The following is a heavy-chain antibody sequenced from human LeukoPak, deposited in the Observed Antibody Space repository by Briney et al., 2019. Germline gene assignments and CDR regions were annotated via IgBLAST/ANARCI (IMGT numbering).Heavy chain of an antibody. CDR2: IYYSGST. Sequence: SETLSLTCTVSGGSISNYYWSWIRQPPGKELEWIGYIYYSGSTDYNPSLKSRVTISVDTSKNQFSLKLSSVTAADTAVYYCARLGQLVLFDYWGQGTLVTVSS. V-gene: IGHV4-59*01. CDR1: GGSISNYY. J-gene: IGHJ4*02. CDR3: ARLGQLVLFDY. D-gene: IGHD6-13*01.